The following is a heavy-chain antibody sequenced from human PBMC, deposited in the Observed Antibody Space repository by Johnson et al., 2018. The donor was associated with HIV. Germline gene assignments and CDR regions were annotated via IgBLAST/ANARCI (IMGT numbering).Heavy chain of an antibody. CDR3: ARHYDILTDPDAFDV. D-gene: IGHD3-9*01. Sequence: QVQLLEYGGGVVQPGRSLRLSCAASGFTFSSYAMHWVRQAPGKGLEWVAVISYDGSNKYYADSVKGRFTISRDNSKNTLYLQMNSLRAEDTALYYCARHYDILTDPDAFDVWGQGTMVTVSS. CDR2: ISYDGSNK. V-gene: IGHV3-30-3*01. CDR1: GFTFSSYA. J-gene: IGHJ3*01.